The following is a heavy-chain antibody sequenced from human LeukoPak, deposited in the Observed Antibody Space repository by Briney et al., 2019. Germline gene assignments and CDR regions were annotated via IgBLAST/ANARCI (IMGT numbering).Heavy chain of an antibody. V-gene: IGHV3-9*01. J-gene: IGHJ4*02. CDR1: GFTFDDYA. D-gene: IGHD6-13*01. CDR3: AKDIARAADAPVDY. CDR2: ISWNSGSI. Sequence: PGRSLRLSCAASGFTFDDYAMHWVRQAPGKGLERVSGISWNSGSIGYADSVKGRFTISRDNAKNSLYLQMNSLRAEDTALYYCAKDIARAADAPVDYWGQGTLVTVSS.